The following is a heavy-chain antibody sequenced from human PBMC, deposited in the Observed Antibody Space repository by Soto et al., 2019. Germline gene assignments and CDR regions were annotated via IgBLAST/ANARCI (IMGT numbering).Heavy chain of an antibody. D-gene: IGHD2-15*01. J-gene: IGHJ5*02. Sequence: TLSLTCPVSGDSISSGAYYWSWIRQHPGKGLEWIGYIYYRGSTYYNPSLKSRVTISVDTSKNQFSLKLSSVTAADTAVYYCATTGSGVAWRWFDPWGQGTQVTVYS. CDR3: ATTGSGVAWRWFDP. V-gene: IGHV4-31*03. CDR1: GDSISSGAYY. CDR2: IYYRGST.